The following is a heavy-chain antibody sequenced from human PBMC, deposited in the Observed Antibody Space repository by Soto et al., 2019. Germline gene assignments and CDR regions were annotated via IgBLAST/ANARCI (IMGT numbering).Heavy chain of an antibody. CDR1: GGSFSGYY. D-gene: IGHD2-2*01. Sequence: QVQLQQWGAGLLKPSETLSLTCAVYGGSFSGYYWSWIRQPPGKGLEWIGEINHSGSSNYNPSLKRRVTISLGTSKNQFSLKLSSVTAADSGVYYGAVVPYVVVVPAARGWFDYWGQGTLVTVFS. V-gene: IGHV4-34*01. CDR2: INHSGSS. CDR3: AVVPYVVVVPAARGWFDY. J-gene: IGHJ4*02.